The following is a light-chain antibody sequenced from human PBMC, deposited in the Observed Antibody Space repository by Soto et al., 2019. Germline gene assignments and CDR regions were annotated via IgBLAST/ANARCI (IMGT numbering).Light chain of an antibody. Sequence: IVMTQSPATLSVSAGERATLSCRASQSVSSDLAWYQQKPGQAPRLFIYGASTRATGIPARFSGSGSGTDFTLTISSLEPEDFAVYYCQQRSNWPLTFGGGTKVDIK. CDR3: QQRSNWPLT. V-gene: IGKV3-11*01. J-gene: IGKJ4*01. CDR2: GAS. CDR1: QSVSSD.